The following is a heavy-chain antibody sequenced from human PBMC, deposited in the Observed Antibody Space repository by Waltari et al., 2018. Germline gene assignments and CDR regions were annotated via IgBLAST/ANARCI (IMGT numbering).Heavy chain of an antibody. CDR2: MNWNGGST. CDR1: AFTFAVFR. V-gene: IGHV3-20*01. CDR3: ARGGSSGYYQFDY. J-gene: IGHJ4*02. Sequence: EVQLVESGGGVVRPGGSLRLSCAASAFTFAVFRMRWVRQAPGKGLEGVSGMNWNGGSTGYADSVKGRFTISRDNAKNSLYLQMNSLRAEDTALYHCARGGSSGYYQFDYWGQGTLVTVSS. D-gene: IGHD3-22*01.